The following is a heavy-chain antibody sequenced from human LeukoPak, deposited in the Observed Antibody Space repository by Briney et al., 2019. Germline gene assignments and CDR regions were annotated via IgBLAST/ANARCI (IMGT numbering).Heavy chain of an antibody. CDR3: AISDYGRESPPRHY. V-gene: IGHV1-2*02. Sequence: GSVTVSFRPSGYTFTGYLMHGVRQARGKGLERMGWINPNNCDTNYLQKFHGRSTKTRDTSISTAYMGMSRLRSGESGAYYCAISDYGRESPPRHYCGQGTLVTVSS. J-gene: IGHJ4*02. CDR1: GYTFTGYL. CDR2: INPNNCDT. D-gene: IGHD4-17*01.